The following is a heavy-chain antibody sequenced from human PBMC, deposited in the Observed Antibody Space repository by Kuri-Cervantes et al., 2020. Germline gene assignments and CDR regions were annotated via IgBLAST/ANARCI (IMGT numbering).Heavy chain of an antibody. CDR2: IWYDGSNK. J-gene: IGHJ4*02. CDR3: ARAPKAEY. V-gene: IGHV3-33*08. CDR1: GFTFSNAW. Sequence: GGSLRLSCAASGFTFSNAWMSWVRQAPGKGLEWVAVIWYDGSNKYYADSVKGRFTISRDNSKNTLYLQMNSLRAEDTAVYYCARAPKAEYWGQGTLVTVSS. D-gene: IGHD6-25*01.